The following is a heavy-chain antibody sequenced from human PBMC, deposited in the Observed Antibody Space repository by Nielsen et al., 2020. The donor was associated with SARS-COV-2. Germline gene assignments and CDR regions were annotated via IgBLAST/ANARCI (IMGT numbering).Heavy chain of an antibody. CDR2: IYSGGAT. D-gene: IGHD5-18*01. Sequence: GGSLRLSCAASGFAVSSNYMSWVRQSPVKGLEWVSVIYSGGATHYADSVKGRFAISRDNVRNSLYLQMNSLRAEDTALYYCATMGYGLMDVWGQGTTVTVSS. CDR3: ATMGYGLMDV. V-gene: IGHV3-53*01. CDR1: GFAVSSNY. J-gene: IGHJ6*02.